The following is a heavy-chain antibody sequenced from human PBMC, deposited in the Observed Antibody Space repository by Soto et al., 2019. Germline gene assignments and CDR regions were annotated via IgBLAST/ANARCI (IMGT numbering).Heavy chain of an antibody. CDR1: GFSFSDFA. CDR3: AKRTRTACFPFDY. Sequence: GGSLRLSCVVSGFSFSDFAMTWVRQTAGKGLEWISSISASGGSTNYADSVKGRFTISRDNSKNTLYLQMNSLRVEDTAMYFCAKRTRTACFPFDYWGRGALVTVSS. D-gene: IGHD2-15*01. CDR2: ISASGGST. V-gene: IGHV3-23*01. J-gene: IGHJ4*02.